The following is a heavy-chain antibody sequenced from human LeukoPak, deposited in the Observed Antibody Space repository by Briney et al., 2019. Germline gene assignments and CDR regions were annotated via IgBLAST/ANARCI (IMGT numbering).Heavy chain of an antibody. CDR1: GGSISSSY. D-gene: IGHD3-10*01. CDR3: AGDQYKPFNSRSTYVTRARFDP. Sequence: SETLSLTCTDPGGSISSSYWCSIRQPAGKGLEWIGRIYPTGNTDYNPSLQSRVTMSVDTSKNQFSLNLNSVTAADTAVYYCAGDQYKPFNSRSTYVTRARFDPWGQGTLVTVSS. V-gene: IGHV4-4*07. J-gene: IGHJ5*02. CDR2: IYPTGNT.